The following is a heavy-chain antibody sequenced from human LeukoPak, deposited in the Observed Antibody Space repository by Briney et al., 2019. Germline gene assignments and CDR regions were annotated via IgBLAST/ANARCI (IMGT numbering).Heavy chain of an antibody. J-gene: IGHJ3*02. D-gene: IGHD3-3*01. Sequence: GGSLRLSCTGSGYIFTSYWIGWVRQTPGKGLEWMGIIYPGDSDTIYSPSFQGQVTISADKSISTAYLQWSSLKASDTAMYYCARRHYDFWSGFQGNVFDIWGQGTMVTVSS. V-gene: IGHV5-51*01. CDR2: IYPGDSDT. CDR1: GYIFTSYW. CDR3: ARRHYDFWSGFQGNVFDI.